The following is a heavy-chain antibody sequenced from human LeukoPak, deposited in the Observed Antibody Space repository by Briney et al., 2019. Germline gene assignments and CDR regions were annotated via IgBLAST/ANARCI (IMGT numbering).Heavy chain of an antibody. CDR3: ARGLGRSSGWYTYFQH. CDR1: GGSFSGYY. CDR2: INHSGST. V-gene: IGHV4-34*01. D-gene: IGHD6-19*01. Sequence: SETLSLTCAVYGGSFSGYYWSWIRQPPGKGLEWIGEINHSGSTNYNPSLKSRVTISVDTSKNQFSLKLSSVTAADTAVYYCARGLGRSSGWYTYFQHWDQGTLVTVSS. J-gene: IGHJ1*01.